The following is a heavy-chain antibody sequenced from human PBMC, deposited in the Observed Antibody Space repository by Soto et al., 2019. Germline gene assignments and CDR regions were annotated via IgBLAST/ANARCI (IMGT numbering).Heavy chain of an antibody. D-gene: IGHD5-12*01. CDR3: ARGPKWLRANYFDY. V-gene: IGHV4-34*01. CDR2: INHSGST. CDR1: GGSFSGYY. J-gene: IGHJ4*02. Sequence: QVQLQQWGAGPLKPWETLSLTCAVYGGSFSGYYWTWIRQPPGKGLEWIGEINHSGSTDYNPSLRSRVTISLDTSKSRFSLRLNSVTAADTAVYYCARGPKWLRANYFDYWGQGTLVTVSS.